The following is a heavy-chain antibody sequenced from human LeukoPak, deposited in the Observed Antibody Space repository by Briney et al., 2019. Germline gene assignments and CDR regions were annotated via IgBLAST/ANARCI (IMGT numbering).Heavy chain of an antibody. J-gene: IGHJ4*02. CDR2: IYPGDSDT. CDR1: GYSFTSYW. V-gene: IGHV5-51*01. D-gene: IGHD5/OR15-5a*01. CDR3: ARSGGHTFYEYYIDA. Sequence: GESLKISCKGSGYSFTSYWIGWVRQMPGKGLEWMGIIYPGDSDTRYSPSFQGQVTISADKSISTAYLQWSSLKASDTAMYYCARSGGHTFYEYYIDAWGQGTLVTVSS.